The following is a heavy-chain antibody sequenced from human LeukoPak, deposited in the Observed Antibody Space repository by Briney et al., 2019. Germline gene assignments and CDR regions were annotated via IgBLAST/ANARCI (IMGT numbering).Heavy chain of an antibody. CDR2: ISSGGTYE. D-gene: IGHD2-2*01. V-gene: IGHV3-30*01. Sequence: GGSLSLSCAASGFTFSNYAMHWVRQAPGEGLEGVSLISSGGTYEYYADSVKGRFTISRDNSKNTLYLQLNSLRAEDTAVYYCARGRGDIVVVPADWYYMDVWGKGTTVTVSS. J-gene: IGHJ6*03. CDR1: GFTFSNYA. CDR3: ARGRGDIVVVPADWYYMDV.